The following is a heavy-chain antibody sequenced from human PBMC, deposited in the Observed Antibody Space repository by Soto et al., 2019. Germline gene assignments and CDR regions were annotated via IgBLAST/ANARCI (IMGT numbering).Heavy chain of an antibody. V-gene: IGHV4-30-2*01. CDR3: ARVNYYGSGSYTPVGFDY. D-gene: IGHD3-10*01. Sequence: QLQLQESGSGLVKPSQTLSLTCAVSGGSISSGGYSWSWIRQPPGKGLEWIGYIYHSGSTYYNPSIKSRVTISVDRSKNQFSLKLSSVTAADTAVYYCARVNYYGSGSYTPVGFDYWGQGTLVTVSS. CDR1: GGSISSGGYS. J-gene: IGHJ4*02. CDR2: IYHSGST.